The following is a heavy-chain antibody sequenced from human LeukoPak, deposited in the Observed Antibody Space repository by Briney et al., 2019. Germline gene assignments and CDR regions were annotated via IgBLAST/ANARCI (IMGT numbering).Heavy chain of an antibody. D-gene: IGHD3-22*01. J-gene: IGHJ4*02. CDR2: ISYSGST. CDR1: GGSISSSSYY. Sequence: SETLSLTCTVSGGSISSSSYYWGWIRQPPGRGLEWIGTISYSGSTFYNPSLKSRVTISVDTSKNQFSLKLSSVTAADTAVYYCARRPRHSSGYAPTSKWGQGTLVTVSS. CDR3: ARRPRHSSGYAPTSK. V-gene: IGHV4-39*01.